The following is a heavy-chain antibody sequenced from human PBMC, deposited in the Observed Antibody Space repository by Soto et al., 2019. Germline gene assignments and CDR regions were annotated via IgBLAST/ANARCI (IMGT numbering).Heavy chain of an antibody. CDR2: ISGSGGST. D-gene: IGHD3-9*01. Sequence: GGSLRLSCAASGFTFSSYAMSWVRQAPGKGLEWVSAISGSGGSTYYADSVKGRFTISRDNSKNTLYLQMNSLRAEDTAVYYCAKDSYDILTGYGGYWGQGTLVTVSS. J-gene: IGHJ4*02. CDR3: AKDSYDILTGYGGY. V-gene: IGHV3-23*01. CDR1: GFTFSSYA.